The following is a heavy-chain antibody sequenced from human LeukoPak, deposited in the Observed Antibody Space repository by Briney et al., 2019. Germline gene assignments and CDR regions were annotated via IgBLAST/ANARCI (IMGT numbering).Heavy chain of an antibody. CDR1: GGTFSSYA. J-gene: IGHJ5*02. V-gene: IGHV1-69*06. D-gene: IGHD2-2*01. CDR2: IIPIFGTA. Sequence: SVKVSCKASGGTFSSYAISWVRQAPGQGLEWMGGIIPIFGTANYAQKFQGRVTITADKSTSTAYMELSSLRSEDTAAYYCARGYYSSTSCRSFDPWGQGTLVTVSS. CDR3: ARGYYSSTSCRSFDP.